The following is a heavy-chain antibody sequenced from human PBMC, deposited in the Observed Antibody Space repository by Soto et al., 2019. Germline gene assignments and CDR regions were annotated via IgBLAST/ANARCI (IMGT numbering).Heavy chain of an antibody. CDR2: IWYDGSNK. CDR1: GFTFSSYG. Sequence: QVQLVESGGGVVQPGRSLRLSCAASGFTFSSYGMHWVRQAPGKGLEWVAVIWYDGSNKYYADSVKGRFTISRDNSKNTLYLQMNSLRAEDTAVYYCARELGDIVAPYYYGMDVWGQGTTVTVSS. J-gene: IGHJ6*02. CDR3: ARELGDIVAPYYYGMDV. V-gene: IGHV3-33*01. D-gene: IGHD5-12*01.